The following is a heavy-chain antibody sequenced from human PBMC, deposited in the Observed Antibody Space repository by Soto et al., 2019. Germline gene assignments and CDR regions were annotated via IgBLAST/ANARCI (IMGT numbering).Heavy chain of an antibody. CDR2: IYPGDSDT. V-gene: IGHV5-51*01. CDR3: ASGIAAAGTIYYYGMDV. CDR1: GYSFTSYW. Sequence: GESLKISCKGSGYSFTSYWIGWVRQMPGKGLEWMGIIYPGDSDTRYSPSFQGQVTISADKSISTAYLQWSSLKASDTAMYYCASGIAAAGTIYYYGMDVWGQGTTVTVSS. J-gene: IGHJ6*02. D-gene: IGHD6-13*01.